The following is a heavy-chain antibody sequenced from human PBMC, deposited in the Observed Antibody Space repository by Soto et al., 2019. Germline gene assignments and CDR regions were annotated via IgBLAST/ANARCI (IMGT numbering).Heavy chain of an antibody. V-gene: IGHV4-39*01. CDR2: ILYSGSP. CDR1: SGSISSTIYS. J-gene: IGHJ5*02. Sequence: QLQLQESGPGLVKPSETLSLTCTVSSGSISSTIYSWDWIRQPPGNGLEWSGSILYSGSPYYNPSLQILVTITVATSEIQFPLTLTSVAAADTAVYYWARQCRGVTCHWFVPWGQGTLVTVSS. D-gene: IGHD2-15*01. CDR3: ARQCRGVTCHWFVP.